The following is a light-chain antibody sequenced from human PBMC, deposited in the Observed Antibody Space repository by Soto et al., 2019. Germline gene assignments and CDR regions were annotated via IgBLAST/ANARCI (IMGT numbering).Light chain of an antibody. J-gene: IGLJ1*01. CDR2: EVS. CDR1: SGDVGGSNR. CDR3: SSYTSSSTYV. Sequence: QPVLTQPPSVSGSPGQSVTISCTGTSGDVGGSNRVSWYQQPPGTAPKLMIYEVSNRPSGVPDRFSGSKSGNTASLTISGLQAEDEADYYCSSYTSSSTYVFGTGTKLTVL. V-gene: IGLV2-18*02.